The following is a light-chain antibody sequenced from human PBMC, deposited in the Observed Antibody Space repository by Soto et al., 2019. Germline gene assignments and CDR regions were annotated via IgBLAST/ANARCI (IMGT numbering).Light chain of an antibody. CDR1: QSVSSY. CDR2: DAS. CDR3: QQRGNWWR. Sequence: EIVLTQSPATLSLSPGERATLSCRASQSVSSYLAWYQQKPGQAPRLLIYDASNRATGIPARFSGSGSGTDFTLTISSLEPEDFAVYYCQQRGNWWRFGRGTKVEIK. J-gene: IGKJ1*01. V-gene: IGKV3-11*01.